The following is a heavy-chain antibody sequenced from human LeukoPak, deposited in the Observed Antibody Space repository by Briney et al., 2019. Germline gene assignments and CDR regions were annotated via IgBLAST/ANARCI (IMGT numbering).Heavy chain of an antibody. CDR1: GFIFSNYA. CDR3: AKGLKGCSGSSCYYFFDF. V-gene: IGHV3-23*01. CDR2: ITGSGGDA. D-gene: IGHD2-15*01. Sequence: GGSLRLSCAASGFIFSNYAMNWVRQAPGKGLEWVSSITGSGGDAYYADSVKGRFTISRDNSKNTLDLQMNSLRAEDTAVYYCAKGLKGCSGSSCYYFFDFWGQGALITVSS. J-gene: IGHJ4*02.